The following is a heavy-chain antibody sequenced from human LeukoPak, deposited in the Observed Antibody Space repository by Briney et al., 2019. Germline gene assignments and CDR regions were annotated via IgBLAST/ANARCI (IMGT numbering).Heavy chain of an antibody. V-gene: IGHV4-59*01. D-gene: IGHD1-20*01. CDR3: ARDYNWSYFDY. J-gene: IGHJ4*02. CDR1: GDSISTYY. CDR2: IYYSGST. Sequence: PSETLSLTCTVSGDSISTYYWSWIRQPPGKGLEWIGYIYYSGSTNYNPSLKSRVTISVDTSKNQFSLKLSSVTAADTAVYYCARDYNWSYFDYWGQGTLVTVSS.